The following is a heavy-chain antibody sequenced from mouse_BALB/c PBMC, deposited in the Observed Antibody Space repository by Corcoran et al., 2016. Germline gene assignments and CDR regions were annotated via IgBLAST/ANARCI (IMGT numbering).Heavy chain of an antibody. Sequence: QIQLVQSGPELKKPGETVKISCKASGYTFTNYGMNWVKQAPGKGLKWMGWINTYTGEPTYADDFKGRFAFSLETSASTAYLQINNLKNEDMATYFCARWGGNLFDYWGQGTTLTVSS. J-gene: IGHJ2*01. CDR2: INTYTGEP. CDR3: ARWGGNLFDY. V-gene: IGHV9-1*02. CDR1: GYTFTNYG. D-gene: IGHD1-1*02.